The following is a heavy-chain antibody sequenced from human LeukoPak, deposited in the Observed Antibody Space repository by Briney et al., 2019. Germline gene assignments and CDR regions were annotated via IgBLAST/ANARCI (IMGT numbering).Heavy chain of an antibody. J-gene: IGHJ3*02. CDR2: IGGSGSST. CDR3: AELVGETEAFDI. Sequence: PGGSLRLSCAASGFTFSSYAMSWVRQAPGKGLEWISSIGGSGSSTYYAGSVKGRFTISRDNSKDTLYLQMNSLRAEDTAIYYCAELVGETEAFDIWGQGTLVTVSS. V-gene: IGHV3-23*01. CDR1: GFTFSSYA. D-gene: IGHD1-26*01.